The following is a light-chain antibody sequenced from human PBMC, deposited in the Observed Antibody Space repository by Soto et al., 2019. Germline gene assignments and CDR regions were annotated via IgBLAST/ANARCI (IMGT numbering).Light chain of an antibody. V-gene: IGLV2-14*01. CDR3: SSYTSRSTLE. CDR2: EVS. J-gene: IGLJ2*01. CDR1: SSDVGGYNY. Sequence: QSALTQPASVSGSPGQSITISCTGTSSDVGGYNYVSWYQQHPGKAPKLMIYEVSNRPSGVSNRFSGSKSGNTASLTISGLTDEDEADYYCSSYTSRSTLEFGGGTKLTVL.